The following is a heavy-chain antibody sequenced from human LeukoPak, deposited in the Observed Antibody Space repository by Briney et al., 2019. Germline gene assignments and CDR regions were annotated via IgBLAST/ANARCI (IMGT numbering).Heavy chain of an antibody. CDR3: ARGPQNYDILTGYYPSPFDY. V-gene: IGHV3-66*01. CDR1: GFSLSDYG. J-gene: IGHJ4*02. CDR2: IYSGGST. Sequence: GGSLRLSCSASGFSLSDYGMSWVRQAPGKGLEWVSVIYSGGSTYYADSVKGRFTISRDNSKNTLYLQMNSLRAEDTAVYYCARGPQNYDILTGYYPSPFDYWGQGTLVTVSS. D-gene: IGHD3-9*01.